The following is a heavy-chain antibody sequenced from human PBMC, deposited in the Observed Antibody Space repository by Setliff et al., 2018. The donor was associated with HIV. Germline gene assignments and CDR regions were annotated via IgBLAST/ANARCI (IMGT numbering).Heavy chain of an antibody. Sequence: SETLSLTCTVSGDSISNYYWSWVRQPPGKGLEWIGYIYNSASTSYNPSLKSRVTISVDTSKNQFSLKLSSVTAADTAVYYCARHSPSDYWGQGTLVTVS. V-gene: IGHV4-59*08. J-gene: IGHJ4*02. CDR2: IYNSAST. CDR3: ARHSPSDY. CDR1: GDSISNYY.